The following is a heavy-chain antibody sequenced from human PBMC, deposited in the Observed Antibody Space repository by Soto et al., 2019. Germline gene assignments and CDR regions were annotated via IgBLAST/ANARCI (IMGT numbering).Heavy chain of an antibody. CDR2: IYHSGST. D-gene: IGHD2-8*01. CDR1: GYSISSGYY. CDR3: AREGDCTNGVCYDY. J-gene: IGHJ4*02. V-gene: IGHV4-38-2*02. Sequence: SETLSLTCAVSGYSISSGYYWGWVRQPPGKGLEWIGGIYHSGSTFYNPTLKSRVTMSVDTSKNQFSLRLSSVTAADTAVYYCAREGDCTNGVCYDYWGQGTLVTVSS.